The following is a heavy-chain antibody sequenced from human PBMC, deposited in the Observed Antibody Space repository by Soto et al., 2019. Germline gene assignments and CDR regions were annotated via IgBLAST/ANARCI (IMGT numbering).Heavy chain of an antibody. D-gene: IGHD4-4*01. CDR3: ARSRDGYSFYFYYGMDG. J-gene: IGHJ6*02. Sequence: GGSLRLSCAASGFTFTNYDMHWVRQAPGKGLEWMALILHDGSAEYYADSVKGRFTISRDNSKNTLYLQMNSLRAEDTAVYYCARSRDGYSFYFYYGMDGWGQGTTVTAP. CDR2: ILHDGSAE. V-gene: IGHV3-30*03. CDR1: GFTFTNYD.